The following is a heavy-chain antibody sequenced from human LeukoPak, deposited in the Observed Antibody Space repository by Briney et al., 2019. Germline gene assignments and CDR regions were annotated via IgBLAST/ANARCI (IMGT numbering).Heavy chain of an antibody. Sequence: GGSLRLPCGASGYTYSIWNIIWPRQAPGKGLEWVSYISSSSSTIYYADSVKGRFTISRDNAKNSLYLQMNSLRADDTAVYYCKRDIRSLSWFFDCWGQGSLVTVSS. D-gene: IGHD3-9*01. CDR2: ISSSSSTI. J-gene: IGHJ4*02. CDR1: GYTYSIWN. CDR3: KRDIRSLSWFFDC. V-gene: IGHV3-48*01.